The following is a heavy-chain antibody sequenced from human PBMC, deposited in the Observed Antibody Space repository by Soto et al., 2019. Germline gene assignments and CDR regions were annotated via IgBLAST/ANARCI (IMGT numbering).Heavy chain of an antibody. V-gene: IGHV1-46*01. CDR1: GYTLTNYY. D-gene: IGHD3-22*01. CDR2: INPSGGST. CDR3: ARDHYYDSSGSSPGYFDY. Sequence: ASVKVSCKESGYTLTNYYMHWVRQAPGQGLEWMGIINPSGGSTSYAQKFQGRVTMTRDTSTSTVYMELSSLRSEDTAVYYCARDHYYDSSGSSPGYFDYWGQGTLVTV. J-gene: IGHJ4*02.